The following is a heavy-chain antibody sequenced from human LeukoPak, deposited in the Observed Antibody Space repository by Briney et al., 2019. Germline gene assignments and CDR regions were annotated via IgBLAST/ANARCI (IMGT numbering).Heavy chain of an antibody. CDR2: ISYDGSNK. CDR1: GFTFSSYG. D-gene: IGHD4-4*01. J-gene: IGHJ6*02. Sequence: GGSLRLSCAASGFTFSSYGMHWVRQAPGKGLEWVAVISYDGSNKYYADSVKGRFTISRDNSKNTLYLQMNSLRAEDTAVYYCAKASMTTVTTAPYYYYYYGMDVWGQGTTVTVSS. V-gene: IGHV3-30*18. CDR3: AKASMTTVTTAPYYYYYYGMDV.